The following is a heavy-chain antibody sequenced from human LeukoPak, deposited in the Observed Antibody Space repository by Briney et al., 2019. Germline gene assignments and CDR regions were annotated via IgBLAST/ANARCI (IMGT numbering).Heavy chain of an antibody. V-gene: IGHV4-34*01. D-gene: IGHD2-15*01. CDR2: INHSGST. CDR1: GGSFSGYY. Sequence: SETLSLTCAVYGGSFSGYYWSCIRQPPGKGLEWIGEINHSGSTNYNPSLKSRVTISVDTSKNQFSLKLSSVTAADTAVYYCARGPTLSQYCSGGSCYWASDAFDIWGQGTMVTVSS. CDR3: ARGPTLSQYCSGGSCYWASDAFDI. J-gene: IGHJ3*02.